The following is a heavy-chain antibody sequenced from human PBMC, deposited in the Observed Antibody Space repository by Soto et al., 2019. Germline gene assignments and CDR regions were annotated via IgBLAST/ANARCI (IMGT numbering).Heavy chain of an antibody. Sequence: EVQLLESGGGLVQPGGSLRLSCAASGFTFSIYAMSWVRQAPGKGLEWVSAISGSGGSTYYADSVKGRFTISRDNSKKTLYLQMNSLRAEYTAVYYCAIDSTTYRSGGSCYHDAFDIWGQGTMVTVSS. V-gene: IGHV3-23*01. CDR3: AIDSTTYRSGGSCYHDAFDI. J-gene: IGHJ3*02. CDR2: ISGSGGST. CDR1: GFTFSIYA. D-gene: IGHD2-15*01.